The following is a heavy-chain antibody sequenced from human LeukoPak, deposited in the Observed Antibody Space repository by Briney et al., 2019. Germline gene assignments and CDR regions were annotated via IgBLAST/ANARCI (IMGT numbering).Heavy chain of an antibody. V-gene: IGHV4-61*02. CDR3: VGDMVRGVKTNY. CDR1: GGSISSGSYY. Sequence: PSETLSLTCTVSGGSISSGSYYWSWIRQPAGKGLEWIGRIYTSGSTNYNPSLKSRVTISVDTSKNQFSLKLSSVTAADTAVYYCVGDMVRGVKTNYWGQGTLVTVSS. J-gene: IGHJ4*02. CDR2: IYTSGST. D-gene: IGHD3-10*01.